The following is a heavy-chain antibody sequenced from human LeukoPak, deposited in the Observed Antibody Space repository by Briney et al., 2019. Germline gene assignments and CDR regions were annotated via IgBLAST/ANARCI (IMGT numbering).Heavy chain of an antibody. V-gene: IGHV4-34*01. CDR3: ARGAPHSSSSRGRWFDP. D-gene: IGHD6-6*01. CDR1: GGSFSGYY. J-gene: IGHJ5*02. Sequence: SDTLSLTCAVYGGSFSGYYWSWICQPPGKGLEWIGEINHSGSTNYNPSLKSRVTISVDTSKNQFSLKLSSVTAADTAVYYCARGAPHSSSSRGRWFDPWGQGTLVTVSS. CDR2: INHSGST.